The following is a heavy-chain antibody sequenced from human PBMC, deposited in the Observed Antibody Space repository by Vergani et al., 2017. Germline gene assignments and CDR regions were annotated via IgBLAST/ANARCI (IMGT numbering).Heavy chain of an antibody. V-gene: IGHV2-5*04. CDR2: IYWNDAQ. J-gene: IGHJ6*03. Sequence: QITLKESGPTLVKPTQTLTLTCTFSGFSLNTRGVSVAWIRQPPGKALDWLALIYWNDAQHYSPSLNNRVTITKDTSKNQVVLTMTDMDYVDTGTYYCVYRKAECGTSGCFYPFDYYNDMDVWGKGTTVTVSS. CDR3: VYRKAECGTSGCFYPFDYYNDMDV. CDR1: GFSLNTRGVS. D-gene: IGHD1-7*01.